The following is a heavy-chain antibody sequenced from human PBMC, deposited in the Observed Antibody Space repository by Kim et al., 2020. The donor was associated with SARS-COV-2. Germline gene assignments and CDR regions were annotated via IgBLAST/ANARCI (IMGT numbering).Heavy chain of an antibody. J-gene: IGHJ2*01. V-gene: IGHV4-34*01. D-gene: IGHD3-10*01. CDR1: GGSLSGDD. CDR2: ISQLGIT. Sequence: SETLSLTCGVYGGSLSGDDWTWLRQPPGKGLEWIGQISQLGITQYNESLTSRVSISRDRSRNQFSLRLTSAAATDTAVYYCARLRVSRGGLDPWGRGAGVTVSS. CDR3: ARLRVSRGGLDP.